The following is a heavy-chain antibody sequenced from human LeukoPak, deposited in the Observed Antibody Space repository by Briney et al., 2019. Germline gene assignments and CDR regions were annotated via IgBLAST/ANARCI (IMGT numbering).Heavy chain of an antibody. V-gene: IGHV5-51*01. Sequence: GESLKISCKGSGYSFTSYWIGWVRQMPRKGLEWIGIIYPGDSDTRYSPSFQGQVTISADKSISTAYLQWSSLKASDTAMYYCARHSLSYYGSGSSNPGYYHYGMDVWGKGTTVTVSS. D-gene: IGHD3-10*01. CDR2: IYPGDSDT. J-gene: IGHJ6*04. CDR3: ARHSLSYYGSGSSNPGYYHYGMDV. CDR1: GYSFTSYW.